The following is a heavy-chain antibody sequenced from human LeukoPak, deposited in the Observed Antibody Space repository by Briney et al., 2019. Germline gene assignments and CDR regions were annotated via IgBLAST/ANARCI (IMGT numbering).Heavy chain of an antibody. V-gene: IGHV1-46*01. CDR3: ARGFPSRRNYDSSGYYSYYFDY. J-gene: IGHJ4*02. CDR1: GYTFTSYY. CDR2: INPSGGST. Sequence: GASVKVSCKASGYTFTSYYMHWVRQAPGQGLEWMGIINPSGGSTSYAQKFQGRVTMTRDMSTSTVYMEVRSLRSDDTAVYYCARGFPSRRNYDSSGYYSYYFDYWGQGTLVTVSS. D-gene: IGHD3-22*01.